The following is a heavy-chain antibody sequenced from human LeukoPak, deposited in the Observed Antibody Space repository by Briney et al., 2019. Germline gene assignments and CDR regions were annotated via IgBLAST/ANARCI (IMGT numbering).Heavy chain of an antibody. Sequence: GGSLRLSCTASVFTFSMAWVRQAPGMGLEWVATISGSGNTTYYADFVRGRFTISRDNSKNTLYLQMNGLRVEDTALYYCAKMGGRVWYKVPETWGQGTLVTVSS. J-gene: IGHJ5*02. CDR2: ISGSGNTT. CDR1: VFTFS. D-gene: IGHD6-19*01. CDR3: AKMGGRVWYKVPET. V-gene: IGHV3-23*01.